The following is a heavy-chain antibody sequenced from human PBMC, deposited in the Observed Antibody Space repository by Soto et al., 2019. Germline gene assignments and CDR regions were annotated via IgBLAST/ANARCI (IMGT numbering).Heavy chain of an antibody. Sequence: QPGGSLRLSCAASGFTFSNYAMSWVRQAPGKGLEWVSGLSDGGGSTFYADSVKGRFTISRDNAKNTLYLQMGSLRAEDTAVYYCAKEGTTSPDNWFDPWGQGTLVTVSS. CDR3: AKEGTTSPDNWFDP. J-gene: IGHJ5*02. D-gene: IGHD2-2*01. V-gene: IGHV3-23*01. CDR2: LSDGGGST. CDR1: GFTFSNYA.